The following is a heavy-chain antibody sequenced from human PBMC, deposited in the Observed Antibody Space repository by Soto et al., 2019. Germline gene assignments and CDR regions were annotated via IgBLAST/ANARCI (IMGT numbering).Heavy chain of an antibody. CDR3: AKSGLRLGEFSLSALHFDY. CDR1: GFTFSSYA. CDR2: ISGSGGST. D-gene: IGHD3-16*02. V-gene: IGHV3-23*01. J-gene: IGHJ4*02. Sequence: GGSLRLSCAASGFTFSSYAMSWVRQAPGKGLEWVSTISGSGGSTYYADSVEGRFTISSDNSKNTVYLQVYSLRADDTAVYYCAKSGLRLGEFSLSALHFDYWAQGTLVTVSS.